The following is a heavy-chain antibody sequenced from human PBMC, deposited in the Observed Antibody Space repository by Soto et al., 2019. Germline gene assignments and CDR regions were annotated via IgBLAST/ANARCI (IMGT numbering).Heavy chain of an antibody. CDR3: ARDVFCGGAPACPDMDV. J-gene: IGHJ6*02. Sequence: ASVKVSCKASGYTFSGYSITWVRQAPGQGLEWMGRISGYNGNTNYARTLRGRLTLTTDTSTSTAYMELRSLTSGDTAVYYCARDVFCGGAPACPDMDVWGQGTKVTVSS. CDR1: GYTFSGYS. V-gene: IGHV1-18*04. CDR2: ISGYNGNT. D-gene: IGHD2-21*01.